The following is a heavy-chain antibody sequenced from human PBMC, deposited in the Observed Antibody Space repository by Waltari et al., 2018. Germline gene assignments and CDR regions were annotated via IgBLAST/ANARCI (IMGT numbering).Heavy chain of an antibody. Sequence: EVQLVESGGGLVQPGGSLRLSCAASGFTLSSFWMSWARQAPGKGLEGVANINQDGTGKYYVDSVKGRFTISRDNAKNLLYLQMNSLRAEDTAVYYCQRGDYWGQGTLVTVSS. CDR1: GFTLSSFW. CDR2: INQDGTGK. V-gene: IGHV3-7*04. CDR3: QRGDY. J-gene: IGHJ4*02.